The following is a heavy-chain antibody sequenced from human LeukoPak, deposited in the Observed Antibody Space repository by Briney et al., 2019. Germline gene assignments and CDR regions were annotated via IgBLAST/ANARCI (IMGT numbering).Heavy chain of an antibody. CDR2: IYYSGST. Sequence: SETLSLTCTVSSGSIGSYYWSWIRQPPGKGLEWIGYIYYSGSTNYNPSLKSRVTISVDTSKNQFSLKLSSVTAADTAVYYCARDRRGSYPSGEYTWFDPWGQGTLVTVSS. CDR3: ARDRRGSYPSGEYTWFDP. V-gene: IGHV4-59*01. D-gene: IGHD1-26*01. CDR1: SGSIGSYY. J-gene: IGHJ5*02.